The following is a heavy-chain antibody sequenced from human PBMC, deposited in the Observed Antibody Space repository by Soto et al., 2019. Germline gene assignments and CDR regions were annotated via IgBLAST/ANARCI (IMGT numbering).Heavy chain of an antibody. V-gene: IGHV5-10-1*01. CDR1: GYSFTSYW. D-gene: IGHD2-2*01. CDR3: ATSWVRYCSSTSCYPGYGTDG. Sequence: GESLKISCKGSGYSFTSYWISWVRQMPGKGLEWMGRIDPSDSYTNYSPSFQGHVTISADKSISTAYLQWSSLKASDTAMYYCATSWVRYCSSTSCYPGYGTDGWGQGTKVTVSS. CDR2: IDPSDSYT. J-gene: IGHJ6*02.